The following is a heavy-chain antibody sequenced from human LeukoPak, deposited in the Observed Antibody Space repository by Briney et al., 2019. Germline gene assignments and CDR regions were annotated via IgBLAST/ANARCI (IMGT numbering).Heavy chain of an antibody. CDR3: ARGDGWELAIDF. Sequence: ASVRVSCKPSGYPFSGHDINWVRHAPGQGLEWMGWIKPNRGDTNYAQKFQGRLSMSRDTTISTVYMELTRLTSDETAVYYCARGDGWELAIDFWGQGTLITVSS. D-gene: IGHD1-26*01. J-gene: IGHJ4*02. CDR1: GYPFSGHD. V-gene: IGHV1-2*02. CDR2: IKPNRGDT.